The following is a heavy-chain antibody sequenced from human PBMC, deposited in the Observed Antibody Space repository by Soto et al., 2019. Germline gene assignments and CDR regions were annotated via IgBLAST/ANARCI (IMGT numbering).Heavy chain of an antibody. Sequence: EVQLLESGGGLVQPGGSLRLSCTASGFTFSSYAMSWVRQAPGKGLEWVSGISGGGESTYYVDSVKGRFTISRDNSMNTLYLQMTSLRAEDTAVYYCAKGGWELLPYYFDYWGQGTLVTVSS. D-gene: IGHD1-26*01. V-gene: IGHV3-23*01. CDR1: GFTFSSYA. CDR3: AKGGWELLPYYFDY. J-gene: IGHJ4*02. CDR2: ISGGGEST.